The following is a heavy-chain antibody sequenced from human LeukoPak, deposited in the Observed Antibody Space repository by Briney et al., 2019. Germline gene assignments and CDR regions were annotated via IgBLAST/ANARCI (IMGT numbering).Heavy chain of an antibody. D-gene: IGHD5-12*01. J-gene: IGHJ6*03. Sequence: SVKVSCKASGFTFTSSAMQWVRQARGQRLEWIGWIVVGSGNTNYAQKFQERVTITRDMSTSTAYMELSSLRSEDTAVYYCAADEGRIDVDFYYMDVWGKGTTVTISS. CDR1: GFTFTSSA. CDR3: AADEGRIDVDFYYMDV. V-gene: IGHV1-58*02. CDR2: IVVGSGNT.